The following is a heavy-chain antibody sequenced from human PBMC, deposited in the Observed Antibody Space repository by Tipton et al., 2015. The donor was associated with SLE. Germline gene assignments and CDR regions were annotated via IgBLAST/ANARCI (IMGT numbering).Heavy chain of an antibody. D-gene: IGHD1-26*01. CDR3: ARAWDLGPSDH. CDR1: GGSISNISYY. V-gene: IGHV4-61*05. J-gene: IGHJ4*01. CDR2: IYHTGNT. Sequence: TLSLTCTVSGGSISNISYYWGWIRQPPGKGLEWIGYIYHTGNTNYNPSLTSRATISMDTSKNQFSLRLISVTAADTALYFCARAWDLGPSDHWGHGTLVTVS.